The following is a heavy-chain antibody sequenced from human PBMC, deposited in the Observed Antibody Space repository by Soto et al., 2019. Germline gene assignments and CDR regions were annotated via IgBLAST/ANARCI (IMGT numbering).Heavy chain of an antibody. V-gene: IGHV3-23*01. J-gene: IGHJ4*02. CDR2: ISVSVGST. CDR1: GFTFSSYA. CDR3: AKVERAVAGIID. D-gene: IGHD6-19*01. Sequence: GGSLRLSCAASGFTFSSYAMSWIRQAPGKGLDWVSAISVSVGSTYYADSVKGRFTISRDNSKNTLYLQMNSLRAEDTAVYYCAKVERAVAGIIDWGQGTLVTVSS.